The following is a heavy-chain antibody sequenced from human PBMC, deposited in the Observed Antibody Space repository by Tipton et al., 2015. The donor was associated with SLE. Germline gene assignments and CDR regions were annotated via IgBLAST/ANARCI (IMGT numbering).Heavy chain of an antibody. CDR2: IYYSGST. Sequence: LRLSCAASGFTFSSYSMNWVRQPPGKGLEWIGSIYYSGSTYYNPSLKSRVTISVDTSKNQFSLKLSSVTAADTAVYYCAREGDFWSGYSLGAFDIWGQGTMVTVSS. J-gene: IGHJ3*02. CDR1: GFTFSSYS. V-gene: IGHV4-38-2*02. D-gene: IGHD3-3*01. CDR3: AREGDFWSGYSLGAFDI.